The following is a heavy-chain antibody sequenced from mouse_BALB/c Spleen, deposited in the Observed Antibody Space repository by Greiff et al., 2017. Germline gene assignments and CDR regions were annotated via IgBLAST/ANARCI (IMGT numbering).Heavy chain of an antibody. CDR2: ISSGSSTI. CDR3: ARSSGYDWYFDV. V-gene: IGHV5-17*02. Sequence: EVKLVESGGGLVQPGGSRKLSCAASGFTFSSFGMHWVRQAPEKGLEWVAYISSGSSTIYYADTVKGRFTISRDNPKNTLFLQMTSLRSEDTAMYYCARSSGYDWYFDVWGAGTTVTVSS. D-gene: IGHD2-2*01. J-gene: IGHJ1*01. CDR1: GFTFSSFG.